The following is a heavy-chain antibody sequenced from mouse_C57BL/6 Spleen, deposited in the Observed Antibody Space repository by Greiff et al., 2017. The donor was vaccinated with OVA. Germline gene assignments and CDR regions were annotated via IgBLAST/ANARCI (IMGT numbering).Heavy chain of an antibody. J-gene: IGHJ4*01. CDR2: IWSGGST. V-gene: IGHV2-2*01. Sequence: VQLQESGPGLVQPSQSLSITCTVSGFSLTSYGVHWVRQSPGKGLEWLGVIWSGGSTDYNAAFISRLSISKDNSKSQVFFKMNSLQADDTAIYYCARTYYGSSYGGYAMDYWGQGTSVTVSS. D-gene: IGHD1-1*01. CDR3: ARTYYGSSYGGYAMDY. CDR1: GFSLTSYG.